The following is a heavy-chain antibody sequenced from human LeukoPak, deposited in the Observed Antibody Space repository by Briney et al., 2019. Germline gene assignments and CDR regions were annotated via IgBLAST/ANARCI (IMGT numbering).Heavy chain of an antibody. V-gene: IGHV4-4*02. D-gene: IGHD2-21*02. CDR3: ARDFSVPDAYCGGDCYSPDAFDI. CDR2: IHHSGTT. Sequence: SETLSLTCAVSGGSISSSDWWSWVRHPPGKWLEWIAEIHHSGTTNYNPSLKSRVTISVDTSKNQFSLKLSSVTAADTAVYYCARDFSVPDAYCGGDCYSPDAFDIWGQGTMVTVSS. J-gene: IGHJ3*02. CDR1: GGSISSSDW.